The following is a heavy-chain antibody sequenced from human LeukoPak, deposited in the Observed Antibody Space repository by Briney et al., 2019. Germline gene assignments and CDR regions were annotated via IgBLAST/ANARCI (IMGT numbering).Heavy chain of an antibody. D-gene: IGHD6-13*01. Sequence: GGSLRLSCSASGFTFSSYAMDWGRQAPGKGLEYFSAISRNGGSTYYANSVKGRFTISRDNSKNTLYLQMGSLRAEDMAVYYCARAASRVGSSSLGYWGQGTLVTVSS. CDR3: ARAASRVGSSSLGY. CDR2: ISRNGGST. V-gene: IGHV3-64*01. CDR1: GFTFSSYA. J-gene: IGHJ4*02.